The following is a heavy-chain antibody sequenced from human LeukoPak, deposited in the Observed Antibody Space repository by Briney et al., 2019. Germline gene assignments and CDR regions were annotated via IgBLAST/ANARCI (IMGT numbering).Heavy chain of an antibody. CDR2: MNPNSGNT. J-gene: IGHJ6*03. D-gene: IGHD3-3*01. V-gene: IGHV1-8*03. CDR3: ARGDPYYDFWSGYYTWGSYYYYMDV. CDR1: GYTFTSYD. Sequence: ASVKVSCKASGYTFTSYDINWVRQATGQGLEWMGWMNPNSGNTGYAQKFQGRVTITRNTSISTAYMELSSLRSEDTAVYYCARGDPYYDFWSGYYTWGSYYYYMDVWGKGTTVTVSS.